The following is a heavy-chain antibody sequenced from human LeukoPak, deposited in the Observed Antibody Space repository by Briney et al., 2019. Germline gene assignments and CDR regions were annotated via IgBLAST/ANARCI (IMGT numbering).Heavy chain of an antibody. CDR1: GGTFSSYA. CDR3: ARGYDILTGYSSNWFDP. J-gene: IGHJ5*02. D-gene: IGHD3-9*01. V-gene: IGHV1-69*13. Sequence: SVKVSCKASGGTFSSYAISWVRQAPGQGLEWMGGIIPIFGTANYAQKFRGRVTITADESTSTAYMELSSLRSEDTAVYYCARGYDILTGYSSNWFDPWGQGTLVTVSS. CDR2: IIPIFGTA.